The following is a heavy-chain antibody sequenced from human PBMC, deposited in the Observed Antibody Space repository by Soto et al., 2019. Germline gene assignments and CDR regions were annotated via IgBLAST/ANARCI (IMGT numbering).Heavy chain of an antibody. D-gene: IGHD3-22*01. CDR2: IIPIFGTA. V-gene: IGHV1-69*13. J-gene: IGHJ5*02. Sequence: SVKVSCKASGGTFSSYAISWVRQAPGQGLEWMGGIIPIFGTANYAQKFQGRVTITADESTSTAYMELSSLRSEDTAVYYCARDTYYYDSSGDRFSNCIDPRGQGTLVTVSS. CDR1: GGTFSSYA. CDR3: ARDTYYYDSSGDRFSNCIDP.